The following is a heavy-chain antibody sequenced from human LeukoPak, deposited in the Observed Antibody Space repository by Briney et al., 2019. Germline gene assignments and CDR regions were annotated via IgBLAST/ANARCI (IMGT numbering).Heavy chain of an antibody. V-gene: IGHV4-4*09. CDR2: IYTSGST. CDR1: GGSISSYY. CDR3: ARGGLSSSSAAFDI. D-gene: IGHD6-6*01. Sequence: SETLSLTCTVSGGSISSYYWSWIRQPPGKGLEWIGYIYTSGSTNYNPSLKSRVTISVDTSKNQFSLKLSSVTAADTAVYYCARGGLSSSSAAFDIWGQGTMVTVSS. J-gene: IGHJ3*02.